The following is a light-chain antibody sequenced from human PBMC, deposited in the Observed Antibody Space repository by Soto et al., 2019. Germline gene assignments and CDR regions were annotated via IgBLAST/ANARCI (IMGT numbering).Light chain of an antibody. CDR3: QQYGSSPPVT. Sequence: EIVLMQSPATLSLSPGERATLSCGASQSVSSSYLVWYQQKPGLAPRLLIYDASSRATGIPDRFSGSGSGTDFTLTISRLEPEDFAVYYCQQYGSSPPVTFGPGTKVDIK. V-gene: IGKV3D-20*01. J-gene: IGKJ3*01. CDR1: QSVSSSY. CDR2: DAS.